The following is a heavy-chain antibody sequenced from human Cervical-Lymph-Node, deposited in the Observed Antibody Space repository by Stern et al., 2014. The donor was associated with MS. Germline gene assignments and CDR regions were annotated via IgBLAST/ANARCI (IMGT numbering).Heavy chain of an antibody. J-gene: IGHJ6*02. CDR3: ARGGGEVLWFGGLTYYHGLDV. V-gene: IGHV3-21*01. CDR1: GFTFSTYT. D-gene: IGHD3-10*01. CDR2: LSGSNPYI. Sequence: VHLVESGGGLVKPGGSLRLSCAASGFTFSTYTMNWVRQAPGKGLEWVSSLSGSNPYIPYADSLKGRFIISSENANNSLSRHTYSLRAEDAAVDYCARGGGEVLWFGGLTYYHGLDVWGQGTTVTVSS.